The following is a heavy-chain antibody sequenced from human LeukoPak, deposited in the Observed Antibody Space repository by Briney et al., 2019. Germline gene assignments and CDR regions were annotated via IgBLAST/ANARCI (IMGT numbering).Heavy chain of an antibody. D-gene: IGHD3-10*01. V-gene: IGHV4-30-2*01. CDR3: AREPYYYGSGSYSGFDY. Sequence: SETLSLTCAVSGGSISSGHSSWNWFRQPPGKGLEWIGYIHPSGSAYYNPSLKSRVAISVDRSKNQFSLKLSSVTAADTAVYYCAREPYYYGSGSYSGFDYWGQGTLVTVSS. CDR2: IHPSGSA. J-gene: IGHJ4*02. CDR1: GGSISSGHSS.